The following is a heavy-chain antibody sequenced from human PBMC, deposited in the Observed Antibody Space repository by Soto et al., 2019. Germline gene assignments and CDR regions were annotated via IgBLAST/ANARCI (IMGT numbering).Heavy chain of an antibody. D-gene: IGHD5-12*01. V-gene: IGHV1-69*12. J-gene: IGHJ4*02. CDR2: IIPMFGTA. Sequence: QVQLVQSGAEVKKPESSVKVSCKAPGGTFSTYAISWVRQAPGQGLEWMGGIIPMFGTANYAQRFQDRVTITADESTNTVNMELSILRSEDTAVYFCASGIHLWLRRINDGLSGWGQGTVVTVSS. CDR1: GGTFSTYA. CDR3: ASGIHLWLRRINDGLSG.